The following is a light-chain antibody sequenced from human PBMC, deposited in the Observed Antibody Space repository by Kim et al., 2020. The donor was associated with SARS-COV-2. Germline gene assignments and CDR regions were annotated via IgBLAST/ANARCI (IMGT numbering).Light chain of an antibody. V-gene: IGKV3-15*01. CDR1: QSIFGN. Sequence: SPGERATLSCRASQSIFGNVAWYQQKRGQAPRLLIYDASTRATGIPARFSGSGSGTEFSLTISSLQSEDSAVYYCQQYDEWPPWTFGQGTKVDIK. J-gene: IGKJ1*01. CDR2: DAS. CDR3: QQYDEWPPWT.